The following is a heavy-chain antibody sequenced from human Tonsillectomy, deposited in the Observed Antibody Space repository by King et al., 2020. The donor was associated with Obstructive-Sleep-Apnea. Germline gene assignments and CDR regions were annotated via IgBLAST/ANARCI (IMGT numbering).Heavy chain of an antibody. D-gene: IGHD2-2*01. V-gene: IGHV3-74*01. CDR3: ARDRDCRSTSCFFGMDV. J-gene: IGHJ6*02. Sequence: VQLVESGGGLVQPGGSLRLSCAASGFTFSSYWMHWVRQAPGKGLVWVSRINSDGSNTTYADSVKGRFTISRDNAKNTLHLQMSSLRAEDTAVYFCARDRDCRSTSCFFGMDVWGQGTTVTVSS. CDR1: GFTFSSYW. CDR2: INSDGSNT.